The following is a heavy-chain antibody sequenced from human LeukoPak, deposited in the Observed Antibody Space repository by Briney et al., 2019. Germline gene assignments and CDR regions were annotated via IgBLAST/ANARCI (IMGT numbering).Heavy chain of an antibody. CDR2: ISDIGSI. D-gene: IGHD3-3*01. V-gene: IGHV4-59*08. CDR3: ARQYGWPPRFGVSYFDY. J-gene: IGHJ4*02. Sequence: PSETLSLTCTVSGGSISSYYWSWIRQPPGKGLEWIAYISDIGSINYNPSLKSRVTISVDTSKNQFSLKLSSVTAADTAVYYCARQYGWPPRFGVSYFDYWGQGTLVTVSS. CDR1: GGSISSYY.